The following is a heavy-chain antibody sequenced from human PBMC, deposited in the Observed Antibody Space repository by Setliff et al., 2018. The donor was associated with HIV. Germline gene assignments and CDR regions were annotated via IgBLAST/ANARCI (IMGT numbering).Heavy chain of an antibody. Sequence: SVKVSCKASGDTFSNYAISWVRQAPGQGLERMGGIIPIFGTANYAQKFEGRVTITADKSTSTAYMEVNSLRFEDTAVYYCARVFYYSAGSYSLDYWGQETLVTVSS. CDR1: GDTFSNYA. J-gene: IGHJ4*01. CDR3: ARVFYYSAGSYSLDY. CDR2: IIPIFGTA. V-gene: IGHV1-69*06. D-gene: IGHD3-10*01.